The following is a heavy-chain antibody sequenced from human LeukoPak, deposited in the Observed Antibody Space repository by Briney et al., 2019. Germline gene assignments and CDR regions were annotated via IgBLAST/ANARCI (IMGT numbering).Heavy chain of an antibody. Sequence: SETLSLTCAVYGGSFSDYYWSWIRQPPGKGLEWIGEINHSGSTNYNPSLKSRVTISVDTSKNQFSLKLSSVTAADTAVYYCARHMRLHGILTGRPMFDYWGQGTLVTVSS. CDR3: ARHMRLHGILTGRPMFDY. J-gene: IGHJ4*02. D-gene: IGHD3-9*01. CDR2: INHSGST. CDR1: GGSFSDYY. V-gene: IGHV4-34*01.